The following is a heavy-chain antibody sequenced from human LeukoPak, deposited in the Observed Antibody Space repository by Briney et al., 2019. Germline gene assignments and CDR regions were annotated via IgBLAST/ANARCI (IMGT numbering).Heavy chain of an antibody. CDR2: IYYSGST. J-gene: IGHJ3*02. V-gene: IGHV4-59*01. D-gene: IGHD6-13*01. CDR3: AREEGPAAGFDDAFDI. Sequence: SETLSLTCTVSGDSTTNYYWNWIRQPPGKGLEWIGYIYYSGSTNYNPSLKSRVTISVDTSKNQFSLKLSSVTAADTAVYYCAREEGPAAGFDDAFDIWGQGTMVTVSS. CDR1: GDSTTNYY.